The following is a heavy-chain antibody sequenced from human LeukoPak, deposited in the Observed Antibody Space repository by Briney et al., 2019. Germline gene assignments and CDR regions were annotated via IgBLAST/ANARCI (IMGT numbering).Heavy chain of an antibody. CDR3: ATIKRGNIFGFFDF. CDR1: GGSISSHY. D-gene: IGHD5-18*01. J-gene: IGHJ4*02. CDR2: ALDNVRT. V-gene: IGHV4-59*11. Sequence: SETLSLTCTVSGGSISSHYWSWVRQPPGKGLEWIGYALDNVRTKDNPSLNSRFTLSADTPKNQFSLRLTSVTAADTAVYYCATIKRGNIFGFFDFWGQGILVTVSS.